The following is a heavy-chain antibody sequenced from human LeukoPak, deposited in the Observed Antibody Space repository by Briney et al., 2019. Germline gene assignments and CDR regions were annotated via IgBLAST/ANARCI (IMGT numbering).Heavy chain of an antibody. J-gene: IGHJ3*02. D-gene: IGHD3-10*01. CDR2: IYHSGST. CDR3: ARVREDALDI. V-gene: IGHV4-4*02. CDR1: GDSISSTNW. Sequence: KPSGTLSLTCAVSGDSISSTNWWSWVRQPPGWGLEWIGEIYHSGSTNYNPSHKSRVNIAVDKSKNQFSLNLNSVTAADTAVYYCARVREDALDIWGPGTMVTVSS.